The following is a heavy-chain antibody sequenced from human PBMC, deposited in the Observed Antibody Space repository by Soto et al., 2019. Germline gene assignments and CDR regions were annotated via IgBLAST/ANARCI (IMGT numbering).Heavy chain of an antibody. J-gene: IGHJ4*02. CDR1: GFTFSSYW. CDR2: IKQDGSEK. CDR3: ARAPQIHYYDSSGSSYYFDY. D-gene: IGHD3-22*01. Sequence: GGSLRLSCAASGFTFSSYWMSWVRQAPGKGLEWVANIKQDGSEKYYVDSVRGRFTISRDNDKNSLHLQMNSLRAEDTAVYYCARAPQIHYYDSSGSSYYFDYWGQGTLVTVSS. V-gene: IGHV3-7*03.